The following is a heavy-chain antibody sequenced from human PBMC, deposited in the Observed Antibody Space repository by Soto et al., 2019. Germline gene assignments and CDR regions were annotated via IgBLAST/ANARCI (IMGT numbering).Heavy chain of an antibody. D-gene: IGHD3-16*02. J-gene: IGHJ4*02. CDR1: GFTFSSYA. CDR3: AKSRVFIGAIVTLLDS. Sequence: EVQLLESGGGLVQPGGSLTLSCATSGFTFSSYAMVWVRQAAEKGLEWVASISNNGDTAYYADSVKGRFTISRGNSENTLYLKVNGLRADDTALYFCAKSRVFIGAIVTLLDSWGQGTQVTVSS. V-gene: IGHV3-23*01. CDR2: ISNNGDTA.